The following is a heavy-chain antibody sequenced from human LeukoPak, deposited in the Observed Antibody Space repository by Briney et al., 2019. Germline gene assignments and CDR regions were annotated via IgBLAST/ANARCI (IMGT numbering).Heavy chain of an antibody. J-gene: IGHJ4*02. V-gene: IGHV4-34*01. Sequence: SETLSLTYGVSGGSLSDYSWSWIRQPPGKGLEFIGEINYSVNTNYNPSLKSRVTISVDTSTNQVSLRLSSVTAADTAVYYCARQGGSYYAIDDWGQGTLVTVSS. D-gene: IGHD1-26*01. CDR2: INYSVNT. CDR3: ARQGGSYYAIDD. CDR1: GGSLSDYS.